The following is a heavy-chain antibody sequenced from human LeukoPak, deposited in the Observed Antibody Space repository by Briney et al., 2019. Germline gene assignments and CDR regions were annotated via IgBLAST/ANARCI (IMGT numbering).Heavy chain of an antibody. V-gene: IGHV4-59*01. CDR1: GGSLSSYY. Sequence: PSETLSLTCTVSGGSLSSYYWSWIRQPPGKGLEWIGYIDNSGRTNYNPSLMSRVTISADTSKNQFSLNVTSVTAADTAVYYCARYSLIGNNDFDIWGQGTMVTISS. D-gene: IGHD1-20*01. J-gene: IGHJ3*02. CDR3: ARYSLIGNNDFDI. CDR2: IDNSGRT.